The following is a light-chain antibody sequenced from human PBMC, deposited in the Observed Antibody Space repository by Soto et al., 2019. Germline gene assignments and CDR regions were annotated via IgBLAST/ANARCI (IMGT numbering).Light chain of an antibody. J-gene: IGKJ4*01. CDR1: QSVSRS. CDR2: DAS. CDR3: HQRTNWPLT. V-gene: IGKV3-11*01. Sequence: EIVLTQSPATLSLSPGERATLSCRAGQSVSRSLAWYQHKPGQAPRLLTHDASARATGLPARFSGSGSGTGFTLTISSLEPEDFAVYYCHQRTNWPLTFGGGTKVEIK.